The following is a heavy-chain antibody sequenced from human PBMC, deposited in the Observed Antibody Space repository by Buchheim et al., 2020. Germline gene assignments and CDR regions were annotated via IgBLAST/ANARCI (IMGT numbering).Heavy chain of an antibody. V-gene: IGHV3-33*01. D-gene: IGHD3-9*01. CDR3: ARSLFKNDIWTGYHYYYYGMDA. CDR2: ISYDGTNK. CDR1: GFDFTNYG. J-gene: IGHJ6*02. Sequence: QVQLVESEGNVVQPGRSLRLSCAASGFDFTNYGMHWVRQAPDKGLEWVAVISYDGTNKYYADFVKGRFTISRDNSRNKLHLQLNSLRVEDTAVYYCARSLFKNDIWTGYHYYYYGMDAWGQGTT.